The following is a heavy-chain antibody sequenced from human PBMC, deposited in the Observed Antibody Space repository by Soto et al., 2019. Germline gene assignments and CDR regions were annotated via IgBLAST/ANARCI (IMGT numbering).Heavy chain of an antibody. CDR2: ISGSGGST. J-gene: IGHJ4*02. CDR1: GFTFSSYA. CDR3: AESWDYGSGGPYYFDY. D-gene: IGHD3-10*01. V-gene: IGHV3-23*01. Sequence: EVQLLESGGGLVQPGGSLRLSCAASGFTFSSYAMSWVRQAPGKGLEWVSAISGSGGSTYYADSVKGRFTISRDSSKNTLYLQMNSLRAEDTAVYYCAESWDYGSGGPYYFDYWGQGTLVTVSS.